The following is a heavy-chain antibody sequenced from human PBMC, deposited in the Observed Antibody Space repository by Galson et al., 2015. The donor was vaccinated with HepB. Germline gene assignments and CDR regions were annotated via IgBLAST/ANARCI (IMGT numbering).Heavy chain of an antibody. D-gene: IGHD3-22*01. CDR2: IKSKADGGTT. Sequence: SLRLSCAASGFTFSNAWMSWVRQAPGKGLEWVGRIKSKADGGTTDYAAPVKGRFTISRDDSKNTLYLQMNSLKTEDTAVYYCTTGSRYYYDSSGYSDYWGQGTLVTVSS. J-gene: IGHJ4*02. CDR3: TTGSRYYYDSSGYSDY. V-gene: IGHV3-15*01. CDR1: GFTFSNAW.